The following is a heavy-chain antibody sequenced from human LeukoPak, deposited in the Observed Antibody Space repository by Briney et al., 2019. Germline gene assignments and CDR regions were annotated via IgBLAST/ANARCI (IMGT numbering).Heavy chain of an antibody. J-gene: IGHJ4*02. CDR2: IYYSGST. Sequence: PSETLSLTCAVYGGSFSGYYWGWLRQPPGKGLEWIGSIYYSGSTHYNPSLKSRLTISVDTSKNQFSLKLTSVTAADTAVYYCARRVLRWNFDYWGQGTLVTVSS. D-gene: IGHD3-3*01. V-gene: IGHV4-34*01. CDR3: ARRVLRWNFDY. CDR1: GGSFSGYY.